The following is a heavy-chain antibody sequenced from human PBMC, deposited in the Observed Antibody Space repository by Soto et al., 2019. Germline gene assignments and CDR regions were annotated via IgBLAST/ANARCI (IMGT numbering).Heavy chain of an antibody. Sequence: ETISLTSAVYGASFSGYSRSWVSQPQGKWVELMGEINHIXSTNDNPYLKRRVTISVDKANDQFSLELSSVTAADTAVYNCASDEVIGDSDSYWACDRRGQRPMVTVTS. CDR2: INHIXST. CDR1: GASFSGYS. D-gene: IGHD3-10*01. V-gene: IGHV4-34*01. CDR3: ASDEVIGDSDSYWACDR. J-gene: IGHJ3*02.